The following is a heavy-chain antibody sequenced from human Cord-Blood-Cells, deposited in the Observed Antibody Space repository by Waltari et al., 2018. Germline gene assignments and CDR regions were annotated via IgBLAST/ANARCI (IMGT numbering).Heavy chain of an antibody. CDR1: GYTFTGYY. Sequence: QVQLVQSGAEVKKPGASVKVSCKASGYTFTGYYMHWVRQAPGQGLEWMGWINPNSGGTNYAQKFQGWVTMTRDTSISTAYMELSRLRSDDTAVYYCARVDTPGIAAAGTAFDIWGQGTMVTVSS. J-gene: IGHJ3*02. CDR2: INPNSGGT. CDR3: ARVDTPGIAAAGTAFDI. V-gene: IGHV1-2*04. D-gene: IGHD6-13*01.